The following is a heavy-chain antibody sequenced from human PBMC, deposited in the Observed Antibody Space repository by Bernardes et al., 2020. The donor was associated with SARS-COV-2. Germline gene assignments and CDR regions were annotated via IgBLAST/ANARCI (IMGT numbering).Heavy chain of an antibody. D-gene: IGHD2-21*02. V-gene: IGHV1-18*01. CDR2: LSAYNGNT. J-gene: IGHJ4*02. CDR1: GYTFISYG. CDR3: AREFVGHIVVVTAIGYPPDY. Sequence: AAVQVSCKASGYTFISYGISWVRPAPGQGLEWMGWLSAYNGNTNYAQKLQGRVTMTTDTSTSKAYMELRGLRSDETAVYYCAREFVGHIVVVTAIGYPPDYWGQGTLVTGSS.